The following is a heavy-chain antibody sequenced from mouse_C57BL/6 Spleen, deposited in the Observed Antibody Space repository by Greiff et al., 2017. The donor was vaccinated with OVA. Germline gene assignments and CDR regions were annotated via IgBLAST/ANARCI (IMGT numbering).Heavy chain of an antibody. CDR3: ARGRGVYYFDY. CDR2: ISAGGSYT. CDR1: GFTFSSYA. Sequence: EVKVVESGGGLVKPGGSLKLSCAASGFTFSSYAMSWVRQTPGKRLEWVATISAGGSYTYYPDNVKGRFTSSRDNAKNNLYLQMSHLKSEDTAMYYCARGRGVYYFDYWGQGTTRTVSA. D-gene: IGHD3-1*01. V-gene: IGHV5-4*03. J-gene: IGHJ2*01.